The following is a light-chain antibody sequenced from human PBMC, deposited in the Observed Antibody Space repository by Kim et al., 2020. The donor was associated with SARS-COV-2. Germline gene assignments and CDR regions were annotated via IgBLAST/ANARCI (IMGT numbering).Light chain of an antibody. CDR3: HQYGESPYN. J-gene: IGKJ2*01. CDR1: QAISRNY. Sequence: VDIATRSCRTNQAISRNYLAWYQQKPGHPPRVHICGGSTRATDIPDRFSGGGSATEFYLTNHRLEPEDFGGYYCHQYGESPYNFGQGTK. V-gene: IGKV3-20*01. CDR2: GGS.